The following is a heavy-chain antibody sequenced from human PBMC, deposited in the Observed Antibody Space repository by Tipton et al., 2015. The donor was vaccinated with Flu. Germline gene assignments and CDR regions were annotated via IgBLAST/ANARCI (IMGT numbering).Heavy chain of an antibody. CDR2: INTDGSNS. D-gene: IGHD5-24*01. CDR1: GSTFSGYW. CDR3: ARGPVRKDGYNLDQ. V-gene: IGHV3-74*01. J-gene: IGHJ4*02. Sequence: GSLRLSCTASGSTFSGYWFHWVRQAPGKGHVWVSRINTDGSNSDYADSVKGRFTISRDNAKNTLYLQMDSLRADDTAVYYCARGPVRKDGYNLDQWGQGTLVTVSS.